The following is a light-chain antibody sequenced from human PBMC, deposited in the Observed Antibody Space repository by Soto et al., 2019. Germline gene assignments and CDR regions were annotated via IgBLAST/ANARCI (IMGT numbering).Light chain of an antibody. CDR2: GAS. V-gene: IGKV3-20*01. J-gene: IGKJ5*01. CDR3: QRYGSSPST. CDR1: QSVSSSY. Sequence: EIVLTQSPGTLSLSPGERATLSCRASQSVSSSYLAWYQQKPGQAPRLLIYGASSRATGIPDRFSGSGSGTDFTLTISRLEPEDFAVYYCQRYGSSPSTFGQGTRL.